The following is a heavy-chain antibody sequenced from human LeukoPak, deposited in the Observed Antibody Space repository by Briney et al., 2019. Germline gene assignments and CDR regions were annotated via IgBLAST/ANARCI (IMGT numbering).Heavy chain of an antibody. J-gene: IGHJ4*02. CDR1: GGSISSDSYY. Sequence: NASETLSLTCTVSGGSISSDSYYWSWIRQPAGRGLEWVGNIYRSGSTSYNPSLKSRVTISVDTSKNQFSLKVSSVTAADTAVYYCARRHSSGWFYYWGQGTLVTVSS. V-gene: IGHV4-39*07. CDR3: ARRHSSGWFYY. CDR2: IYRSGST. D-gene: IGHD6-19*01.